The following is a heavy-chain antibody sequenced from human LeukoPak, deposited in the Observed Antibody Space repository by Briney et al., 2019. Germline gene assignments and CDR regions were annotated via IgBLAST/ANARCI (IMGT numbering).Heavy chain of an antibody. Sequence: PSETLSLTCAVSGGSISSGGYSWSRIRQPPGKGLEWIGYIYHSGSTYYNPSLKSRVTISVDRSKNQFSLKLSSVTAADTAVYYCARGHGDYPFDYWGQGTLVTVSS. CDR3: ARGHGDYPFDY. D-gene: IGHD4-17*01. J-gene: IGHJ4*02. CDR2: IYHSGST. CDR1: GGSISSGGYS. V-gene: IGHV4-30-2*01.